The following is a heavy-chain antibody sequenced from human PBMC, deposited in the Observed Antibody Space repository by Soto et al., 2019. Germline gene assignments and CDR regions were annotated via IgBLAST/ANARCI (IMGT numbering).Heavy chain of an antibody. CDR3: AKGGYYDSSGYYFQH. V-gene: IGHV3-23*01. D-gene: IGHD3-22*01. CDR2: ISGSGGST. J-gene: IGHJ1*01. CDR1: GFTFSSYA. Sequence: GGSLRLSCAASGFTFSSYAMSWVRQAPGKGLEWVSAISGSGGSTYYADSVKGRFTISRDNSKNTLYLQMNSLRAEDTAVYYCAKGGYYDSSGYYFQHWGQGTLVTVSS.